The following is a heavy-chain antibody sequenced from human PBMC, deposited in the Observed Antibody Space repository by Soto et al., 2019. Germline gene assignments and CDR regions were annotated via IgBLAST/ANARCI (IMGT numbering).Heavy chain of an antibody. D-gene: IGHD2-8*01. V-gene: IGHV1-3*01. CDR2: INAGNGNT. CDR3: ASARYCTNGVCYFDY. J-gene: IGHJ4*02. CDR1: GYTFTSYA. Sequence: GASVKVSCKASGYTFTSYAMHWVRQAPGQRLEWMGWINAGNGNTKYSQKFQGRVTITRDTSASTAYMELSSLRSEDTAVYYCASARYCTNGVCYFDYWGQGTLVTVSS.